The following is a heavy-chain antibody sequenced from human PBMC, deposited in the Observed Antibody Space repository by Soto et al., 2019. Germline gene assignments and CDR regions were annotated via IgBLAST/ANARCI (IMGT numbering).Heavy chain of an antibody. Sequence: QVQLQESGPGLVKPSQTLSLTCTVSGGSISSGVYYWSWIRQHPGKGLEWIGYIYYSGSTYYNPFLKSRVTTSVENPKYQFSLQLSSVTAADTAVYYCARMDSSGYYYVGWGQGTLVTVSS. D-gene: IGHD3-22*01. CDR3: ARMDSSGYYYVG. CDR1: GGSISSGVYY. CDR2: IYYSGST. V-gene: IGHV4-31*03. J-gene: IGHJ4*02.